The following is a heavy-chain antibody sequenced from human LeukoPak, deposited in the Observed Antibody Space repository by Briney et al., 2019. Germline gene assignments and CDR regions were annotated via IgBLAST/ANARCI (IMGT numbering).Heavy chain of an antibody. J-gene: IGHJ6*02. CDR2: ISSSGSTI. CDR3: ARANTYDSNYYYGMDV. Sequence: KPGGSLRLSCAASGFTFSDYYMSWIRQAPGKGLEWVSYISSSGSTIYYADSVKGRFTISRDNAKNSLYLQMNSLRAEDTAVYYCARANTYDSNYYYGMDVWGQGTTVTVSS. CDR1: GFTFSDYY. V-gene: IGHV3-11*04. D-gene: IGHD5-12*01.